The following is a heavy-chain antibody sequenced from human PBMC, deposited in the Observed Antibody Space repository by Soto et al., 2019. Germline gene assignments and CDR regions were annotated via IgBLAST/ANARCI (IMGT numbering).Heavy chain of an antibody. CDR2: ISYDGSNK. J-gene: IGHJ3*02. Sequence: LRLSCAASGFTFSSYGMHWVRQAPGKGLEWVAVISYDGSNKYYADSVKGRFTISRDNSKNTLYLQMNSLRAEDTAVYYCAKDRVVIRRDGAAFDIWGQGTMVTVSS. V-gene: IGHV3-30*18. CDR3: AKDRVVIRRDGAAFDI. D-gene: IGHD3-3*01. CDR1: GFTFSSYG.